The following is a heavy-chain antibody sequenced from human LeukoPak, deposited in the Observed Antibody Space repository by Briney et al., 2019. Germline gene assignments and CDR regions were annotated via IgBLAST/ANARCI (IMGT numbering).Heavy chain of an antibody. CDR1: GFTFSSYG. V-gene: IGHV3-30*18. CDR3: AKLDYYYYDSSGLHAFDI. CDR2: ISYDGSNK. Sequence: GGSLRLSCAASGFTFSSYGMHWVRQAPGKGLEWVAVISYDGSNKYYADSVKGRFTISRDNSKNTLYLQMNSLRAEDTAVYYCAKLDYYYYDSSGLHAFDIWGQGTMVTVSS. J-gene: IGHJ3*02. D-gene: IGHD3-22*01.